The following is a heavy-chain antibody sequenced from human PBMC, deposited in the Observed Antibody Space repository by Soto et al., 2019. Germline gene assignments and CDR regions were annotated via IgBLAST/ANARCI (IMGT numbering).Heavy chain of an antibody. Sequence: QVHLVESGGGVAQPGRSLRLSCAASGSIFTGYGMHWVRQAPGKGLEWVEVIWFDGSNKYYADSVKGRFTISRDNYKNMLYMQMNRMRVEDTAVYYCARDGNGGTTFRVYLDYRGQGTLVTVSS. CDR2: IWFDGSNK. D-gene: IGHD1-1*01. J-gene: IGHJ4*02. CDR1: GSIFTGYG. V-gene: IGHV3-33*01. CDR3: ARDGNGGTTFRVYLDY.